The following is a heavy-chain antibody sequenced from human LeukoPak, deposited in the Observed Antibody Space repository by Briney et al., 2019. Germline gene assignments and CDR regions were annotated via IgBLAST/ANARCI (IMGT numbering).Heavy chain of an antibody. D-gene: IGHD6-25*01. CDR3: ARDLGPSSGTIDY. CDR1: GYTFTTYG. V-gene: IGHV1-18*01. CDR2: ISTYSGIT. J-gene: IGHJ4*02. Sequence: ASVKVSCKASGYTFTTYGISWVRQAPGQGLEWMGWISTYSGITNYAQKLQGRVTMTTDTSTRTAYMELRSLRFDDTAVYYCARDLGPSSGTIDYWGQGTLVTVSS.